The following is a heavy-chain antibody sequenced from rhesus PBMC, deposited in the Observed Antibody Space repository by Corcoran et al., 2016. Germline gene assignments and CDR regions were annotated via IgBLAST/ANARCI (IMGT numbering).Heavy chain of an antibody. CDR2: INPLVGIT. J-gene: IGHJ4*01. Sequence: QVQRVQSGTEVKKPGASVKDSCKASGFTFGSYAINWVRQGPVQGLEWRGVINPLVGITDYAEKFQGRVTSTADTSTSTAYMELSSLRSEDTAVYYCAREAEAAVAVPDYWGQGVLVTVSS. D-gene: IGHD4-29*01. V-gene: IGHV1-198*02. CDR3: AREAEAAVAVPDY. CDR1: GFTFGSYA.